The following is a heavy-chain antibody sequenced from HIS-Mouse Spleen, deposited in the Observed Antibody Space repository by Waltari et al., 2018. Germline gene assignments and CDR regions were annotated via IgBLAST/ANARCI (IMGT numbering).Heavy chain of an antibody. Sequence: EVQLLESGGGLVQPGGSLRLSCAASGFTFSSYAMSWVRQAPGKGLGGVAAISGSGGRTYYEDSVKGRFTISRDNSKNTLYLQMNSLRAEDTAVYYCAQNYYGSGSYYYWGQGTLVTVSS. J-gene: IGHJ4*02. CDR1: GFTFSSYA. V-gene: IGHV3-23*01. D-gene: IGHD3-10*01. CDR2: ISGSGGRT. CDR3: AQNYYGSGSYYY.